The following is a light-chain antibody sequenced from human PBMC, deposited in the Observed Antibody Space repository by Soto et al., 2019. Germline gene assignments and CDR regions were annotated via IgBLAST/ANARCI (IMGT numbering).Light chain of an antibody. J-gene: IGKJ4*01. CDR1: QTVRNNY. CDR2: DAS. Sequence: EFVFTQSPGTLSLSPGERATLSCRASQTVRNNYLAWYQQKPGQAPRLLIYDASSRATGIPDRFSGGGSGTEFSLTISSLQSEDFAVYYCQQYDNWPLTFGGGTKVDIK. CDR3: QQYDNWPLT. V-gene: IGKV3-20*01.